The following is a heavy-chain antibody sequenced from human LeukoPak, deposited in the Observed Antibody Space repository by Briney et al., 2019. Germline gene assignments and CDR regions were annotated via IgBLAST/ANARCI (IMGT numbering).Heavy chain of an antibody. CDR2: IYYSGST. CDR1: GGSISSSSYY. V-gene: IGHV4-39*01. J-gene: IGHJ3*02. D-gene: IGHD2-8*01. CDR3: ARVNLELGYCTNGVCDAFDI. Sequence: SETLSLTCTVSGGSISSSSYYWGWIRQPPGKGLEWIGSIYYSGSTYYNPSLKSRVTISVDTSKNQFSLKLSSVTAADTAVYYCARVNLELGYCTNGVCDAFDIWGQGTMVAVSS.